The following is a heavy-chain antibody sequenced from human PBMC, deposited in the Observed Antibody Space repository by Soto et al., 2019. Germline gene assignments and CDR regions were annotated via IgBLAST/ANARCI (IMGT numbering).Heavy chain of an antibody. CDR3: ARGLILRFGELSRRGGYYYFMDV. V-gene: IGHV4-34*01. CDR1: GGSFSGYQ. CDR2: INDSGNS. Sequence: QVQLQQWGAGLLKPSETLSLTCAVYGGSFSGYQWTWIRQTPGKGLEWIGEINDSGNSNYNPSLKSRATILLDTPKKQISLKLSSVSAAYSAVYYCARGLILRFGELSRRGGYYYFMDVWGKGTTVTVSS. D-gene: IGHD3-10*01. J-gene: IGHJ6*03.